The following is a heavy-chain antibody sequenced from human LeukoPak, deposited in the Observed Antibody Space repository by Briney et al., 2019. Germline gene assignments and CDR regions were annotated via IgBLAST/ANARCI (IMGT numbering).Heavy chain of an antibody. CDR2: IYYSGST. Sequence: SETLSLTCTVSGGSISSYYWSWIRQPPGKGLEWIGYIYYSGSTNYNPSLKSRVTISVDTSKNQFPLKLSSVTAADTAVYYCARGRSSWSDYWGQGTLVTVSS. D-gene: IGHD6-13*01. CDR3: ARGRSSWSDY. V-gene: IGHV4-59*12. J-gene: IGHJ4*02. CDR1: GGSISSYY.